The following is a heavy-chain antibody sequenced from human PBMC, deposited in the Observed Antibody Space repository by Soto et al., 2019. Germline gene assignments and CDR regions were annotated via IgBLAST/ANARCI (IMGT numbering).Heavy chain of an antibody. J-gene: IGHJ5*02. CDR1: GGSISSGDYY. D-gene: IGHD5-12*01. CDR2: IYHSGST. Sequence: SETLSLTCTVSGGSISSGDYYWSWIRQPPGKGLEWIGYIYHSGSTYYNPSLKSRVTISVDRSKNQFSLKLSSVTAEDKAVYYCDSVELATTNNWFAPGRKGTLVTASS. V-gene: IGHV4-30-4*02. CDR3: DSVELATTNNWFAP.